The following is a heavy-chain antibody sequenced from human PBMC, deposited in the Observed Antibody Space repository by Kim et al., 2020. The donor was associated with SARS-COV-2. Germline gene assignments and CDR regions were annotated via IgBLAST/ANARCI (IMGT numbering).Heavy chain of an antibody. CDR1: GGSFSGYY. CDR2: INHSGST. V-gene: IGHV4-34*01. Sequence: SETLSLTCAVYGGSFSGYYWSWIRQPPGKGLEWIGEINHSGSTNYNLSLKSRVTISVDTSKNQFSLKLSSVTAADTAGYYCARDHSSDYWGQGTLVTVSS. D-gene: IGHD6-6*01. J-gene: IGHJ4*02. CDR3: ARDHSSDY.